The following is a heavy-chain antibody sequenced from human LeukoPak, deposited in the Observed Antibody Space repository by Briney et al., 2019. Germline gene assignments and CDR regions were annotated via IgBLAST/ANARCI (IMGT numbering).Heavy chain of an antibody. J-gene: IGHJ4*02. D-gene: IGHD3-10*01. CDR3: ARAEDTLVRGVPYIFDY. CDR1: GGSISSYY. Sequence: SETLSLTCTVSGGSISSYYWSWIRQPPGKGLEWIGYIYYSGSTNYNPSLKSRVTISVDTSKNQFSLKLSSVTAADTAVYYCARAEDTLVRGVPYIFDYWGQGTLVTVSS. V-gene: IGHV4-59*01. CDR2: IYYSGST.